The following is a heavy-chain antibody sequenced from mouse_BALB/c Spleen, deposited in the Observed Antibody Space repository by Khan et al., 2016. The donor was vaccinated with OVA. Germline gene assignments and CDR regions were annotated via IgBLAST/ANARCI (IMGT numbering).Heavy chain of an antibody. CDR1: GYTFTSYW. CDR3: VRGGMTTGYLDY. D-gene: IGHD1-1*01. Sequence: QVQLQQSGTELARPGASVKLSCKASGYTFTSYWMQWVKQRPGQGLEWIGAIYPGDGNTRYTQKFKGKATLTADKSSSTAYMQLSSLATEDSAVDFLVRGGMTTGYLDYWGQGTTLTVSS. CDR2: IYPGDGNT. J-gene: IGHJ2*01. V-gene: IGHV1-87*01.